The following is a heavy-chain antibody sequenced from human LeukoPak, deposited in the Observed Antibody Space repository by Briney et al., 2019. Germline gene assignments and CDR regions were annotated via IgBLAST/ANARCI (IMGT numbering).Heavy chain of an antibody. V-gene: IGHV1-2*02. J-gene: IGHJ4*02. D-gene: IGHD1-26*01. CDR1: GGTFSSYA. CDR3: ARDLRRSPYSGSYTKEREQESLFDY. Sequence: ASVKVSCKASGGTFSSYAISWVRQAPGQGLEWMGWINPNSGGTNYAQKFQGRVTMTRDTPISTAYMELSRLRSDDTAVYYCARDLRRSPYSGSYTKEREQESLFDYWGQGTLVTVSS. CDR2: INPNSGGT.